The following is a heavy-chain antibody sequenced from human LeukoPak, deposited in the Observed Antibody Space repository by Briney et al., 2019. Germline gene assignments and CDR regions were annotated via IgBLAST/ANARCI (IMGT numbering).Heavy chain of an antibody. J-gene: IGHJ4*02. Sequence: SETLSLTCTVSGCSISTYYWNWIRQPPGKGLEWIGYIYYSGSANYNPSLKSRITISVDTSKNQFSLRLRSVTGADTAVYYCARGEGSSLSIFDYWGQGTLPTVSS. CDR3: ARGEGSSLSIFDY. V-gene: IGHV4-59*01. CDR1: GCSISTYY. CDR2: IYYSGSA. D-gene: IGHD3-10*01.